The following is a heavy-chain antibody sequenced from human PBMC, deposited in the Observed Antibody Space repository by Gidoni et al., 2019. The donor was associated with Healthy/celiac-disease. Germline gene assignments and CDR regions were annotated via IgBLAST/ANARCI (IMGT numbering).Heavy chain of an antibody. Sequence: QVQLQESGPGLGKPSQTLSLTCTVSCGSISRSAYYWRWIRQPPGKGLEWIVYIDYSGSTYYNPSLKIRVTISVDTSKNQFSLKLSSVTAAASAVYYCARSFLEWLPHDYWGQGTLVTVSS. CDR3: ARSFLEWLPHDY. J-gene: IGHJ4*02. CDR1: CGSISRSAYY. CDR2: IDYSGST. D-gene: IGHD3-3*01. V-gene: IGHV4-30-4*01.